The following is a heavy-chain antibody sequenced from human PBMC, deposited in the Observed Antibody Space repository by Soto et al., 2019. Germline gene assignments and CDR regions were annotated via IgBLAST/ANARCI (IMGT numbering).Heavy chain of an antibody. CDR1: GGSFSDYY. J-gene: IGHJ6*02. V-gene: IGHV4-34*01. D-gene: IGHD3-10*01. CDR3: ASSSWLRSGELFHGLDV. CDR2: VNHGGTS. Sequence: SETLSLTCAVDGGSFSDYYWDWIRQPPGKGLEWIGEVNHGGTSNYNPSLKSRAIISVDTSKNQFSLKLTSVTAEDTALYFCASSSWLRSGELFHGLDVWGQGTTVTVSS.